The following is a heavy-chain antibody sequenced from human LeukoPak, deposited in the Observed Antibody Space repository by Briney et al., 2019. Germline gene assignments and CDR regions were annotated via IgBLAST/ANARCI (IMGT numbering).Heavy chain of an antibody. D-gene: IGHD3-22*01. CDR1: GFTFSNYA. Sequence: GGSLRLSCAASGFTFSNYAMGWVRQAPGKGLEWVSAISGSGGGTYYADSVKGRFTISRDNSKSTLYLQMNSLRAEDTAVYYCAKHSGDSSGYQKPFDYWGQGTLVTVSS. CDR3: AKHSGDSSGYQKPFDY. CDR2: ISGSGGGT. V-gene: IGHV3-23*01. J-gene: IGHJ4*02.